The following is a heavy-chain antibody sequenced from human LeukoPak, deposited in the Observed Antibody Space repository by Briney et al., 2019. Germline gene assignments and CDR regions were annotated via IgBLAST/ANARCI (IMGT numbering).Heavy chain of an antibody. D-gene: IGHD1-26*01. CDR2: INQDGSEI. J-gene: IGHJ4*02. CDR3: ARERLEEAPYSGSYFDY. Sequence: GGSLRLSCAASGFTFSNYWMSWVRQAPGKGLEWLANINQDGSEIYYVDSVKGRFTISRDNGKNSLYLQINSLRADDTAVYYCARERLEEAPYSGSYFDYWGQGTLVTVSS. V-gene: IGHV3-7*01. CDR1: GFTFSNYW.